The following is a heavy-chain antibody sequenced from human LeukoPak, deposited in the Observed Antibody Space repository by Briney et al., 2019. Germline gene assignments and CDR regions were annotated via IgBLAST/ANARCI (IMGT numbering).Heavy chain of an antibody. D-gene: IGHD6-19*01. V-gene: IGHV1-18*01. CDR2: ISANNGNT. CDR1: GYTFSTYG. J-gene: IGHJ4*02. CDR3: ARDLKRGYSSGRYSWGTGSSNDY. Sequence: ASVKVSCKASGYTFSTYGINWVRQAPGQGLEWMGWISANNGNTNYAQKLQGRVTMTTDTSTNTAYMELRSLRSDDTAVYYCARDLKRGYSSGRYSWGTGSSNDYWGQGTLVTVSS.